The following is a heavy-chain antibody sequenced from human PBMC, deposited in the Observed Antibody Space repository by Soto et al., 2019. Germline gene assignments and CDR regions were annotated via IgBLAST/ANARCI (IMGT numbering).Heavy chain of an antibody. D-gene: IGHD2-2*01. CDR2: INHSGST. Sequence: PSETLSLTCAVYGGSFSGYYWSWIRQPPGKGLEWIGEINHSGSTNYNPSLKSRVTISVDTSKNQFSLKLSSVTAADTAVYYCASLHRRYCSSTSCARPQWLGYGGDYYYYGMDVWGQGTTVTVSS. J-gene: IGHJ6*02. CDR3: ASLHRRYCSSTSCARPQWLGYGGDYYYYGMDV. CDR1: GGSFSGYY. V-gene: IGHV4-34*01.